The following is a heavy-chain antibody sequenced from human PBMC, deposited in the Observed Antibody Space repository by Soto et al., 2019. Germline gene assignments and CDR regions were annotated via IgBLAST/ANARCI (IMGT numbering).Heavy chain of an antibody. J-gene: IGHJ4*02. CDR2: ITSTTDGGTT. Sequence: GGSLRLSCAPPGFTFSTAWMHCGRQAPGKGLELVRRITSTTDGGTTDYAAPVKGRFTISRDDSKNTLYLQMNSLKTEDTAVYYCTTEEYSSSWSAFDYWGQGTLVTVPS. D-gene: IGHD6-6*01. CDR1: GFTFSTAW. CDR3: TTEEYSSSWSAFDY. V-gene: IGHV3-15*07.